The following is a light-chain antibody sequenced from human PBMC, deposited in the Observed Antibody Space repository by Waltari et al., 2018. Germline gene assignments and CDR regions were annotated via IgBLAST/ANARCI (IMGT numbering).Light chain of an antibody. J-gene: IGKJ2*01. CDR3: LQRYSWPRT. CDR2: DVS. V-gene: IGKV3-11*01. CDR1: QNVDRE. Sequence: EIVLTKSPATLSLSPGESATLPCRASQNVDRELACSQHKPGQPPRLVIYDVSDRATGIPARFSGGGSGTDFTLSISRLEPEDLAVYYCLQRYSWPRTFGQGTKLE.